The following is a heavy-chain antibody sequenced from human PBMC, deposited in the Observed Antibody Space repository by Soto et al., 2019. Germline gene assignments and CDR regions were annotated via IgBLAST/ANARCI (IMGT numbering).Heavy chain of an antibody. CDR3: ARSRSSSFDAFDI. Sequence: QVQLQESGPGLVKPSQTLSLTCTVSGGSISSGGYYWSWIRQHPGKGLEWIGYIYYSGSTYYNPSLKSRVNISVDTSKNQFSLKLSSVTAADTAVYYCARSRSSSFDAFDIWGQGTMVTVSS. V-gene: IGHV4-31*03. D-gene: IGHD6-6*01. CDR2: IYYSGST. J-gene: IGHJ3*02. CDR1: GGSISSGGYY.